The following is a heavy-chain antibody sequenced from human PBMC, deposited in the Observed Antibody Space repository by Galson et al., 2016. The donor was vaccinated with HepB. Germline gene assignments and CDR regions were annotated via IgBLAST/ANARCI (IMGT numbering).Heavy chain of an antibody. J-gene: IGHJ4*02. Sequence: SVKVSCKASGYTFTSYSISWVRQAPGQGLEWMGWITDYNGNTNYAQKLQGRVTMTTDKSTSTAYMELRSLRSDDTAVYYCARLGYHSSGYFPDFWGQGTLVTVSS. V-gene: IGHV1-18*01. CDR2: ITDYNGNT. CDR1: GYTFTSYS. CDR3: ARLGYHSSGYFPDF. D-gene: IGHD3-22*01.